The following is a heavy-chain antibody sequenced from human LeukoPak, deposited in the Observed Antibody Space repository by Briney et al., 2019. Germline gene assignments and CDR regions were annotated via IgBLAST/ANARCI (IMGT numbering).Heavy chain of an antibody. J-gene: IGHJ4*02. Sequence: GGSLRLSCAASGFTFRSYWMTWVRQAPGKGLEWVANMNQDGSMKYYVDSVKGRFTVSRDNAQNSLYLQMNSLRAEDTALYYCARESAATKRAPFDYWGQGTLVTVSS. CDR1: GFTFRSYW. D-gene: IGHD2-15*01. CDR3: ARESAATKRAPFDY. CDR2: MNQDGSMK. V-gene: IGHV3-7*03.